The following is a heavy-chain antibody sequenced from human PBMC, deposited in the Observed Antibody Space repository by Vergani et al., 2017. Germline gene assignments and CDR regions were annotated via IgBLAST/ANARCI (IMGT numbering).Heavy chain of an antibody. J-gene: IGHJ4*02. D-gene: IGHD4-17*01. CDR3: ARDQSPPSGDYVH. CDR1: GGTFSSYA. CDR2: IIPIFGTA. Sequence: QVQRVQSGAEVKKPGSSVKVSCKTSGGTFSSYAIIWVRQAPGQGLEWMGGIIPIFGTANYAQKFQGRVTINADESTSTAYMELSSLRSGDTAVYYCARDQSPPSGDYVHWGQGTLVTVSS. V-gene: IGHV1-69*01.